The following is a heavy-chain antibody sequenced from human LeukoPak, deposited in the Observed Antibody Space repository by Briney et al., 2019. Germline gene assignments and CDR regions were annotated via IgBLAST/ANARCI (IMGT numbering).Heavy chain of an antibody. CDR1: GFTFKNYA. V-gene: IGHV3-23*01. CDR2: ISGDGART. D-gene: IGHD2-21*01. Sequence: GGSLRLSCAVSGFTFKNYAMSWIRQAPGKGLEWVSAISGDGARTYYADSVKGRFTISRDNSKNTLDLQMNSLRAEDTAIYYCAKTVVVITFRFDSWGQGSLVTVSS. J-gene: IGHJ4*02. CDR3: AKTVVVITFRFDS.